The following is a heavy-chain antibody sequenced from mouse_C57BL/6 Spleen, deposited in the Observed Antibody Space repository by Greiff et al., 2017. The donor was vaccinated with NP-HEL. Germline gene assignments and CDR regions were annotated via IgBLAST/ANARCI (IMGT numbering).Heavy chain of an antibody. Sequence: VKLMESGAELVKPGASVKISCKASGYAFSSYWMNWVKQRPGKGLEWIGQIYPGDGDTNYNGKFKGKATLTADKSSSTAYMQLSSLTSEDSAVYFCARCANWDDAMDYWGQGTSVTVSS. V-gene: IGHV1-80*01. D-gene: IGHD4-1*02. CDR1: GYAFSSYW. J-gene: IGHJ4*01. CDR3: ARCANWDDAMDY. CDR2: IYPGDGDT.